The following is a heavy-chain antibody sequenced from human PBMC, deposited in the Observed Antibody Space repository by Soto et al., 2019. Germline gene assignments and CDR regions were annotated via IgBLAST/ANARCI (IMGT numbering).Heavy chain of an antibody. CDR3: ARISARRNDFDV. V-gene: IGHV1-18*01. J-gene: IGHJ3*01. CDR1: NYLFCAFG. CDR2: ITPYNGNT. Sequence: QVQLVQSGAEVKNPGASVKVSCQASNYLFCAFGISWVRQAPGQGLEWMGWITPYNGNTYYAEKFQDRVTMTADKATTTAYMEVRRLTSDETVVYFCARISARRNDFDVWGQGTVVTVSS.